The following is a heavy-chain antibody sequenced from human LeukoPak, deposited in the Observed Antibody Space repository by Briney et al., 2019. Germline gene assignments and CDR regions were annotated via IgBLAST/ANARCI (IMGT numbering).Heavy chain of an antibody. Sequence: GGSLRLSCAASGFSFEDYAMHWVRQAPGKGLEWVSGISWNGGSIGYTDSVKGRFTISRDNSKNTLYLQMNSLRAEDTAVYYCARERVRYYYDSSGSFNWFDPWGQGTLVTVSS. D-gene: IGHD3-22*01. CDR3: ARERVRYYYDSSGSFNWFDP. CDR1: GFSFEDYA. V-gene: IGHV3-9*01. CDR2: ISWNGGSI. J-gene: IGHJ5*02.